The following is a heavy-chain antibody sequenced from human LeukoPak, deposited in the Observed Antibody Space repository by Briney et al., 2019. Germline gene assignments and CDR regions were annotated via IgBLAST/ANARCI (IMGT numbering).Heavy chain of an antibody. CDR3: ARGCSGGSYLLWFDP. CDR2: IIPIFGTA. Sequence: SVKVSCKASGGTFSSYAISWVRQAPGQGLEWMGGIIPIFGTANYAQKFQGRVTITADKSTSTAYMELSSLRSEGTAVYYCARGCSGGSYLLWFDPWGQGTMVTVSS. V-gene: IGHV1-69*06. J-gene: IGHJ5*02. CDR1: GGTFSSYA. D-gene: IGHD2-15*01.